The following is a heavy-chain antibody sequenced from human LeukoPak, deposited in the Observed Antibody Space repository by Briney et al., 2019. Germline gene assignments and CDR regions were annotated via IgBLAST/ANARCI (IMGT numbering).Heavy chain of an antibody. Sequence: ASVKVSCKASGYTFTSYGITWVRQAPGQGLEWMGWISAYNGNTNYAQKFLGRVTMTTDTSTSTAYMELRSLRSDDTAVYYCARDGLLDDILTGYYYYGMDVWGQGTTVTVSS. J-gene: IGHJ6*02. CDR3: ARDGLLDDILTGYYYYGMDV. D-gene: IGHD3-9*01. V-gene: IGHV1-18*01. CDR1: GYTFTSYG. CDR2: ISAYNGNT.